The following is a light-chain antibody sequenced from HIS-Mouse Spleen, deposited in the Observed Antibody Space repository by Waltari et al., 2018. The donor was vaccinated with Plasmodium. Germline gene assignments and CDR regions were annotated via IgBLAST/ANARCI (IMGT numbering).Light chain of an antibody. CDR1: ALPKKY. CDR3: YSTDSSGNHRV. V-gene: IGLV3-10*01. J-gene: IGLJ3*02. CDR2: EDS. Sequence: SYELTQPPSVSVSPGQTARITCSGDALPKKYAYWYQQKSGQAPVLVIYEDSKRPSGIPAGFSGASSGTTATLTISGGQVEDEADYYCYSTDSSGNHRVFGGGTKLTVL.